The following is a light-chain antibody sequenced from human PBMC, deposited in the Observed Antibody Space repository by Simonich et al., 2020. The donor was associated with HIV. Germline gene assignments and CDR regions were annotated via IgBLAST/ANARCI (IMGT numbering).Light chain of an antibody. CDR2: EDN. Sequence: NFMLTQPHSVSESPGKTVTISCTRSSGSIASNYVQGYQQRPGSSPTTVIYEDNQKPSGVPARFSGSIDSSSNSASLTISGLKTEDEADYYCQSYDSSNQGVFGGGTKLTVL. CDR1: SGSIASNY. V-gene: IGLV6-57*01. J-gene: IGLJ3*02. CDR3: QSYDSSNQGV.